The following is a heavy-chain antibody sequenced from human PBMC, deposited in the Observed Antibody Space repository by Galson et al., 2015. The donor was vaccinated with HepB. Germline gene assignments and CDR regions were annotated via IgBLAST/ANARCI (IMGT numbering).Heavy chain of an antibody. J-gene: IGHJ5*02. V-gene: IGHV1-18*01. D-gene: IGHD2-15*01. CDR3: ARGAHVGVGGGIQNNWFDP. CDR2: ISPYNRDT. Sequence: SVKVSCKASGYTFSSYSITWVRQAPGQGLEWMGWISPYNRDTQYARKLQGRVTMTTDTFTSTAYMELRNLRSDDTAIYYCARGAHVGVGGGIQNNWFDPWGQGTLVTVSS. CDR1: GYTFSSYS.